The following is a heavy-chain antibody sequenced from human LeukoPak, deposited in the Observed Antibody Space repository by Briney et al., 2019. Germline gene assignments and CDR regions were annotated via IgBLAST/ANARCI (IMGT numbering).Heavy chain of an antibody. J-gene: IGHJ4*02. CDR2: ISSSSSTI. CDR1: GFSFSSYS. CDR3: ARDLYRIVVVPHYFDY. D-gene: IGHD3-22*01. V-gene: IGHV3-48*04. Sequence: GGSLRLSCAASGFSFSSYSMNWVRQAPGKGLEWVSYISSSSSTIYYADSVKGRFTISRDNAKNSLSLQMNSLRAEDTAVYYCARDLYRIVVVPHYFDYWGQGTLVTVSS.